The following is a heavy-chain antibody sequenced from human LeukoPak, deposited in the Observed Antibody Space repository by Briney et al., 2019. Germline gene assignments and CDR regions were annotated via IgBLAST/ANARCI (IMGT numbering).Heavy chain of an antibody. Sequence: GGSLTLSCAASGFTVSSNYMSWVRQAPGKGLEWVSIIYSGGSTFYADSVKGRFTISRDNSKNTLYLQMSSLRAEDTAVYYCARGGSYLSAFDIWGQGTMVTVSS. CDR3: ARGGSYLSAFDI. D-gene: IGHD1-26*01. V-gene: IGHV3-53*01. CDR2: IYSGGST. J-gene: IGHJ3*02. CDR1: GFTVSSNY.